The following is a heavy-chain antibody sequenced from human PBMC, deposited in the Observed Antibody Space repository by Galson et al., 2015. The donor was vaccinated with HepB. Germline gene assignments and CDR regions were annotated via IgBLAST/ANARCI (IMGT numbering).Heavy chain of an antibody. J-gene: IGHJ4*02. CDR3: VHRRIGGNSGGYYFDY. Sequence: PALVKPTQTLTLTCTFSGFSLSTSGVGVGWIRQPPGKALEWLLLIYWDDDKRYSPSLKSRLTITKDTSKNQVVLTMTNMDPMDTATYYCVHRRIGGNSGGYYFDYWGQGTLVTVSS. D-gene: IGHD4-23*01. CDR1: GFSLSTSGVG. CDR2: IYWDDDK. V-gene: IGHV2-5*02.